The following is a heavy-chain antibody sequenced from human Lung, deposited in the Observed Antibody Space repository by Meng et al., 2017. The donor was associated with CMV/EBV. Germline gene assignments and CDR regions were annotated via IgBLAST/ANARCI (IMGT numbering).Heavy chain of an antibody. Sequence: GSTISRQGRSGEGQAPGQGLEWIGGISPTFGTANYTQKFQGRVTITKDESTSTAYMELSSLRSEETAVYYCARGSFWSGYKGEFDYWGQGTLVTVSS. CDR3: ARGSFWSGYKGEFDY. CDR1: GSTISRQG. V-gene: IGHV1-69*05. J-gene: IGHJ4*02. D-gene: IGHD3-3*01. CDR2: ISPTFGTA.